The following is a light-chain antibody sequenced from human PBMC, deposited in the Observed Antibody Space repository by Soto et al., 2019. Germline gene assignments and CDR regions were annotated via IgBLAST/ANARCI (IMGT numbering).Light chain of an antibody. J-gene: IGKJ4*01. CDR1: QSISFW. Sequence: DIQMTLSPSTLSASVGDRVTITCRASQSISFWLAWYQQKPGSAPNLLIYDASTLGGGVPSRFSGSGSGTEVTLTISNLQPDDFASYYCQQYNSCPLTFGGGTRVEIK. V-gene: IGKV1-5*01. CDR3: QQYNSCPLT. CDR2: DAS.